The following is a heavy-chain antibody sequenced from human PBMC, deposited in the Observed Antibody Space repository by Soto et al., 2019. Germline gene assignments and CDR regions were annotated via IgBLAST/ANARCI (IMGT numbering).Heavy chain of an antibody. J-gene: IGHJ6*02. V-gene: IGHV3-23*01. CDR2: ISGSGGST. D-gene: IGHD2-2*01. CDR3: AKGGEGFYQPGRYGMDV. Sequence: EVQLLESGGGLVQPGGSLRLSCAASGFTFSSYAMSWVRQAPGKGLEWVSAISGSGGSTYYADSVKGRFTISRDNSKKTLYLQMNSLRAEDTAVYYGAKGGEGFYQPGRYGMDVWGQGTTVTVSS. CDR1: GFTFSSYA.